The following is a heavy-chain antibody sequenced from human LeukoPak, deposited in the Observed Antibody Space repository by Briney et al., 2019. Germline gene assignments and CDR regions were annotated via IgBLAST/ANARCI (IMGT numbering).Heavy chain of an antibody. V-gene: IGHV1-69*13. CDR1: GGTFSSYA. D-gene: IGHD3-3*02. J-gene: IGHJ6*02. CDR3: ARISDYYYGMDV. CDR2: IIPIFGTA. Sequence: SVKVSCKASGGTFSSYAISWVRQAPGQGLEWMGGIIPIFGTANYAQKFQGRVTITADESTSTAYMELSSLRSEDTAVYYCARISDYYYGMDVWGQGTTFTVSS.